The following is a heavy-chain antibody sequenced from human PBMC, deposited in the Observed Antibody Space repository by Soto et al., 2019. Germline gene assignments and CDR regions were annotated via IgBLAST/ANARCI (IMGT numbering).Heavy chain of an antibody. Sequence: EVHLVESGGGLVQPGGSLKLSCAASGFTFSGSTIHWVRQASGKGLGWVGRIRSKPNSYATAYAASVEGRFTVSGDDSKNTAYLEMNSLKIDDTAVYFCYVWFGERGGQWGQGTLVTVS. CDR2: IRSKPNSYAT. V-gene: IGHV3-73*01. CDR3: YVWFGERGGQ. D-gene: IGHD3-10*01. CDR1: GFTFSGST. J-gene: IGHJ4*02.